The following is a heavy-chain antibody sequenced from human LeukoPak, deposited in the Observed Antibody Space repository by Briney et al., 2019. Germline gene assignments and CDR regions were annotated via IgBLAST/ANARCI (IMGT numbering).Heavy chain of an antibody. Sequence: PGGSLRLSCAASGFTFSSYAMHWVRQAPGKGLEWVAVISYDGSNKYYADSVEGRFTISRDNSKNTLYLQMNSLRAEDTAVYYCARDLRGATAWWYWGQGTLVTVSS. D-gene: IGHD1-26*01. CDR2: ISYDGSNK. CDR1: GFTFSSYA. J-gene: IGHJ4*02. V-gene: IGHV3-30-3*01. CDR3: ARDLRGATAWWY.